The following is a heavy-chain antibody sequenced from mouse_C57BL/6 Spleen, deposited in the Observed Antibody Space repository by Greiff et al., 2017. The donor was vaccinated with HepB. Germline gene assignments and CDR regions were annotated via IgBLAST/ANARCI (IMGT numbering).Heavy chain of an antibody. CDR1: GFNIKDYY. J-gene: IGHJ4*01. CDR2: IDPEDGET. V-gene: IGHV14-2*01. CDR3: ARWPITTVVEGAMDY. Sequence: VQLQQSGAELVKPGASVKLSCTASGFNIKDYYMHWVKQRTEQGLEWIGRIDPEDGETKYAPKFQGKATITADTSSNTAYLQLSSLTSEDTAVDYCARWPITTVVEGAMDYWGQGTSVTVSS. D-gene: IGHD1-1*01.